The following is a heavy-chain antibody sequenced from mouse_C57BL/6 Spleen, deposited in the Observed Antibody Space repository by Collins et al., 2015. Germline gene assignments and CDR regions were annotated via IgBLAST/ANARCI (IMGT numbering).Heavy chain of an antibody. CDR3: ARHGNYWYFDV. Sequence: EVQLVESGGGLVQPGESLKLSCESNEYEFLPMTCLGSKTPEKRLELVAAINSDGGSTYYPDTMERRFIISRDNTKKTLYLQMSSLRSEDTALYYCARHGNYWYFDVWGAGTTVTVSS. J-gene: IGHJ1*01. D-gene: IGHD2-1*01. CDR1: EYEFLPMT. CDR2: INSDGGST. V-gene: IGHV5-2*01.